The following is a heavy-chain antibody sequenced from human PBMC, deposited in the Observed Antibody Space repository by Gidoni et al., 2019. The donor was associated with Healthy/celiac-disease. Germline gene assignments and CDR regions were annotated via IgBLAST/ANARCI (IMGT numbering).Heavy chain of an antibody. J-gene: IGHJ6*02. CDR1: CCSISSSSYY. Sequence: QLQLQESGPGLVKPSETLSLTCTVSCCSISSSSYYWGWIRQPPGKGLEWIGSIYYSGSTYYNPSLKSRVTISVDTSKNQFSLKLSSVTAADTAVYYCARRRHYCSGGSCYSAYGMDVWGQGTTVTVSS. D-gene: IGHD2-15*01. CDR3: ARRRHYCSGGSCYSAYGMDV. CDR2: IYYSGST. V-gene: IGHV4-39*01.